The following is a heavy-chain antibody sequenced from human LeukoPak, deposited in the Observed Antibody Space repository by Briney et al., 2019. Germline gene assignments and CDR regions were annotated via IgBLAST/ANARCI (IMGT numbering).Heavy chain of an antibody. CDR3: RAVFGQTAMLDY. CDR2: IRYDGNDK. CDR1: GFTFSSYW. J-gene: IGHJ4*02. D-gene: IGHD5-18*01. V-gene: IGHV3-30*02. Sequence: GGSLRLSCAASGFTFSSYWMSWVRQAPGKGLEWVAFIRYDGNDKYYADSVKGRFTISRDNSKNTLYLQMNSLRAEDTAVYYCRAVFGQTAMLDYWGQGTLVTVSS.